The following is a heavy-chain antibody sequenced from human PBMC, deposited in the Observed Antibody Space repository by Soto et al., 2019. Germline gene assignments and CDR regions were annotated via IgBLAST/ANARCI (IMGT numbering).Heavy chain of an antibody. CDR3: ARGRYDFWSGYSGLGY. J-gene: IGHJ4*02. CDR1: GGSISSSSYY. CDR2: IYYSGST. V-gene: IGHV4-39*01. D-gene: IGHD3-3*01. Sequence: SETLSLTCTVSGGSISSSSYYGGCIRQPPGKGLEWIGSIYYSGSTYYNPSLKSRVTISVDTSKNQFSLKLSSVTAADTAVYYCARGRYDFWSGYSGLGYWGQGTLVTVSS.